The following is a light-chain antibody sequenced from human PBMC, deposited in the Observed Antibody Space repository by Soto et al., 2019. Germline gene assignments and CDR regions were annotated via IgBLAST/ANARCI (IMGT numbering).Light chain of an antibody. CDR1: SSDVGGYNY. J-gene: IGLJ1*01. Sequence: QSALTQPASVSGSPGQSITISCTGTSSDVGGYNYVSWYQHHPGKAPKLMIYEVSNRPSGVSNRFSGSKSGNTASLTISGLQAEDEADYYCSSYRDTNNIVFGIGTKVTVL. CDR2: EVS. CDR3: SSYRDTNNIV. V-gene: IGLV2-14*01.